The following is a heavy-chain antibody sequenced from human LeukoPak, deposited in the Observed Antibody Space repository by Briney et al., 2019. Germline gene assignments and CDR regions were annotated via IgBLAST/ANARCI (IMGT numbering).Heavy chain of an antibody. CDR2: IKQDGSEK. J-gene: IGHJ4*02. V-gene: IGHV3-7*01. Sequence: GGSLRLSCAASGFTVSSNYMSWVRQAPGKGLEWVANIKQDGSEKYYVDSVKGRFTISRDNAKNSLYLQMNSLRAEDTAVYYCARRMVRGVITGYYFDYWGQGTLVTVSS. CDR3: ARRMVRGVITGYYFDY. CDR1: GFTVSSNY. D-gene: IGHD3-10*01.